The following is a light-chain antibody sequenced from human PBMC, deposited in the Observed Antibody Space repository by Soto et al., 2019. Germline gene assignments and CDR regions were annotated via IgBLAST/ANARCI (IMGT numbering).Light chain of an antibody. CDR1: QSIGLA. J-gene: IGKJ1*01. CDR2: DAS. V-gene: IGKV3-11*01. CDR3: QQRTDRPPWT. Sequence: EIVVTQAPATLSLSPWERATLSCRASQSIGLAIAWYQHKPGQAPRLLIFDASQRATGIPARFRGSGSGTDFTLSIGSLVPEDFAVFYCQQRTDRPPWTFGQGTKVDIK.